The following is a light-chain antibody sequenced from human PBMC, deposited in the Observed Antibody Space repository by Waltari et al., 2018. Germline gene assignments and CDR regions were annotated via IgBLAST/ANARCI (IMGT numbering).Light chain of an antibody. Sequence: SSELTQDPAVSVALGQTVRIPCQGDSLRSYYARGYQQKTGQAPVLVIYGKNNRPSWIPGRFSGSTSGNTASLTISGAHAEDEADYYCNSRDTSGNHVVFGGGTKLTVL. CDR1: SLRSYY. V-gene: IGLV3-19*01. CDR3: NSRDTSGNHVV. CDR2: GKN. J-gene: IGLJ2*01.